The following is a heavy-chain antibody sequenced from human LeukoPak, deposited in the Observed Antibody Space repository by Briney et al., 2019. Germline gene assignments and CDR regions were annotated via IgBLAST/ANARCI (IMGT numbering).Heavy chain of an antibody. CDR3: PTYGDGWFNPLDN. V-gene: IGHV3-23*01. Sequence: GGSLTLSCTASGFTFSRYAMSWVRQAPGKGLVWVSSITSSGDGTEYADSVKGRFTISRDNSKNTLFLQMNSLRVEDTAGYYCPTYGDGWFNPLDNWGQGTLVTVSS. CDR1: GFTFSRYA. J-gene: IGHJ4*02. D-gene: IGHD6-19*01. CDR2: ITSSGDGT.